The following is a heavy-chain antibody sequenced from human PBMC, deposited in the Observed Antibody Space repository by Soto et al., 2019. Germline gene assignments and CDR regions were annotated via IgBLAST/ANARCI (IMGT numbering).Heavy chain of an antibody. D-gene: IGHD1-26*01. J-gene: IGHJ4*02. CDR2: ISAYNGNT. CDR3: ARDVEGGSQWELRDY. Sequence: ASVKVSCKASGYTFTSYGISWVRQDPGQGLEWMGWISAYNGNTNYAQKLQGRVTMTTDTSTSTAYMELRSLRSDDTAVYYCARDVEGGSQWELRDYWGQGTLVTVSS. V-gene: IGHV1-18*01. CDR1: GYTFTSYG.